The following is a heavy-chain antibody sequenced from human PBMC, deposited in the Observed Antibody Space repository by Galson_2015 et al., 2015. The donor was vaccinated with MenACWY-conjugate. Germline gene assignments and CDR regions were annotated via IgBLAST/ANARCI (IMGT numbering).Heavy chain of an antibody. V-gene: IGHV3-48*04. D-gene: IGHD3-10*01. CDR2: ISSSSSTI. CDR3: ARAPVDFGEFDPYYFDY. Sequence: SLRLSCAASGFTFSSYSMNWVRQAPGKGLEWVSYISSSSSTIYYADSVKGRFTISRDNAKNSLYLQMNSLRAEDTAVYYCARAPVDFGEFDPYYFDYWGQGTLVTVSS. CDR1: GFTFSSYS. J-gene: IGHJ4*02.